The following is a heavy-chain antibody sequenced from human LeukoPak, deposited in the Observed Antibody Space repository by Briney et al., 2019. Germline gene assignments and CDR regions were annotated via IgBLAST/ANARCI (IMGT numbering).Heavy chain of an antibody. Sequence: SETLSLTCTVSGGSVRSNNYYWGWIRQPPGKGLEWVGNIFYSGNIYYNPSLKSRVTISVDTSKNQFSLRLSSVTAADTAVYYCARDQRGGDAFDIWGQGTMVTVSS. D-gene: IGHD4-23*01. J-gene: IGHJ3*02. CDR3: ARDQRGGDAFDI. CDR1: GGSVRSNNYY. CDR2: IFYSGNI. V-gene: IGHV4-39*07.